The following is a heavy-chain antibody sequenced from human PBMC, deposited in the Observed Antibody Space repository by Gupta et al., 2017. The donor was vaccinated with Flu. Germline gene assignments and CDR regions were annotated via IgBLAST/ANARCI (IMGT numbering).Heavy chain of an antibody. J-gene: IGHJ5*02. V-gene: IGHV3-33*01. CDR3: ARDWMVYAMGLGWFDP. D-gene: IGHD2-8*01. Sequence: QVQLVESGGGVVQPGRSLRLSCAASGFTFSSYGMHWVRQAPGKGLEWVAVIWYDGSNKYYADSVKGRFTISRDNSKNTLYLQMNSLRAEDTAVYYCARDWMVYAMGLGWFDPWGQGTLVTVSS. CDR2: IWYDGSNK. CDR1: GFTFSSYG.